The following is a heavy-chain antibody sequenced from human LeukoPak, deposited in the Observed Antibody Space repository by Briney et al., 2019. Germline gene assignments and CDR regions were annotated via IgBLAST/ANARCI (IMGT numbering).Heavy chain of an antibody. V-gene: IGHV1-2*02. J-gene: IGHJ6*02. CDR3: ATSFLLESYDFGGEI. CDR2: NNPYSGDA. D-gene: IGHD4-23*01. CDR1: GYIFTNYY. Sequence: ASVKVSCKTSGYIFTNYYIHWVRQAPGQGLEWMGWNNPYSGDAKYAQKFQGRVTMTTDTSSRTAYMELSRLTSDDTAVFYCATSFLLESYDFGGEILGQGAKVSVS.